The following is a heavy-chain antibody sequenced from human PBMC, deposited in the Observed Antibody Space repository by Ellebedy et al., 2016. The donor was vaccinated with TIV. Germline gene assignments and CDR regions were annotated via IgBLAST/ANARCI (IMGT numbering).Heavy chain of an antibody. CDR1: GYSCSNYT. J-gene: IGHJ4*02. D-gene: IGHD3-22*01. CDR2: ITGSNGNT. CDR3: AREGAFDSGGYYELFDH. Sequence: ASVKVSXKASGYSCSNYTIGWVRQAPGQGLEWMGWITGSNGNTNYAQNLQGRVTMTTDTSTNTAYMELRGLRSDDTAVYYCAREGAFDSGGYYELFDHWGQGTLVTVSS. V-gene: IGHV1-18*01.